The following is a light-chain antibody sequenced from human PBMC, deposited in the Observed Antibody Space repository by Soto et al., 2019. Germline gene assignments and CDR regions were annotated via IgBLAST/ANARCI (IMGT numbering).Light chain of an antibody. V-gene: IGKV1-39*01. Sequence: DIQMTQSQSSLSAYVGDRVTITCRASQSISSYLNWYQHKPGKAPKLLIYAASSLQRGVPPRFSGSGSGTDFTLTISRLQPEDLAPYHCHQSYSTPSLTFGQGTKVDIK. CDR3: HQSYSTPSLT. J-gene: IGKJ1*01. CDR1: QSISSY. CDR2: AAS.